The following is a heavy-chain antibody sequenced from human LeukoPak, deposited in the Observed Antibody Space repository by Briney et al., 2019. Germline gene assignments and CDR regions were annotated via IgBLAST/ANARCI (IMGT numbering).Heavy chain of an antibody. CDR1: GGYIGSFY. CDR2: IYSSGST. D-gene: IGHD3-10*01. CDR3: ARASVLLSADF. J-gene: IGHJ4*02. V-gene: IGHV4-59*01. Sequence: SETLSLTCTVSGGYIGSFYWSWIRQPPGKGLEWIGNIYSSGSTNYNPSLKSRVTISVDTSKNQFSLRLTSVTAADTAVYYCARASVLLSADFWGQGTLVTVSS.